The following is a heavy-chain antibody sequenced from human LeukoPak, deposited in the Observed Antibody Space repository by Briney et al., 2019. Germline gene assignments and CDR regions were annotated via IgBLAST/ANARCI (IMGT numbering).Heavy chain of an antibody. D-gene: IGHD3-9*01. CDR1: GFTFSSYS. CDR2: ISSSSSYI. V-gene: IGHV3-21*01. J-gene: IGHJ4*02. Sequence: GGSLRLSCAACGFTFSSYSMNWVRQAPGKGLEWVSSISSSSSYIYYADSVKGRFTISRDNAKNSLYLQMNSLRAEDTAVYYGAREELRYFDWLLRPFDYWGQGTLVTVSS. CDR3: AREELRYFDWLLRPFDY.